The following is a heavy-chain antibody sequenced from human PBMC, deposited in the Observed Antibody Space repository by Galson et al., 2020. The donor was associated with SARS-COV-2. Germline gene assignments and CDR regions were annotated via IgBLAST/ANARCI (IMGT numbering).Heavy chain of an antibody. CDR3: ARHEGEGVYYYYYGMDV. CDR1: GFTFSSYA. V-gene: IGHV3-30*04. Sequence: GESLKISCAASGFTFSSYAMHWVRQAPGKGLEWVAVISYDGSNKYYADSVKGRFTISRDNAKNSLYLQMNSLRAEDTAVYYCARHEGEGVYYYYYGMDVWGQGTTVTVSS. CDR2: ISYDGSNK. D-gene: IGHD1-26*01. J-gene: IGHJ6*02.